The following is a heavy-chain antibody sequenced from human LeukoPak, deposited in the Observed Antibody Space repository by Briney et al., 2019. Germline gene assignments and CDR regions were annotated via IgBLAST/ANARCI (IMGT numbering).Heavy chain of an antibody. D-gene: IGHD3-10*01. J-gene: IGHJ4*02. CDR3: ARDFGY. CDR2: ISYDGSNK. V-gene: IGHV3-30-3*01. CDR1: GFTFSSYA. Sequence: GGSLRLSCAASGFTFSSYAMHWVRQAPGKGLEWVAVISYDGSNKYYADSVKGRFTISRDNSKNTLYLQMNSLRAEDTAVYYCARDFGYWGQGALVTVSS.